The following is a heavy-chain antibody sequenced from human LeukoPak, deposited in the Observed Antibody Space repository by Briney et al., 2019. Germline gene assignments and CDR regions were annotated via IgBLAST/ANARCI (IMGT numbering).Heavy chain of an antibody. D-gene: IGHD3-9*01. CDR1: GDTFSKYA. J-gene: IGHJ4*02. CDR2: VFPDFATP. CDR3: ASRYTTSRHFDWDVDY. Sequence: SSVNVSCKASGDTFSKYAITCLRQAPGPGLEWMGKVFPDFATPVYAQKFQGRVTITTDEYRTPAYMELSSLRSEDTALYYCASRYTTSRHFDWDVDYWGQGTLLTVSS. V-gene: IGHV1-69*05.